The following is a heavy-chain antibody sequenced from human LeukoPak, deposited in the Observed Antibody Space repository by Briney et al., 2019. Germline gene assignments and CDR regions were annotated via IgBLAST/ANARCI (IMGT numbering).Heavy chain of an antibody. CDR2: IWYDGSNK. D-gene: IGHD1-1*01. CDR1: EFTFSSYG. V-gene: IGHV3-33*01. J-gene: IGHJ6*02. CDR3: ARDKRSYYYYYAMDV. Sequence: GGSLRLSCAASEFTFSSYGMHWVRQAPGKGLEWVAVIWYDGSNKYYADSVKGRFTISRDNSKNTLYLQMSSLRAEDTAVYYCARDKRSYYYYYAMDVWGQGTTVTVSS.